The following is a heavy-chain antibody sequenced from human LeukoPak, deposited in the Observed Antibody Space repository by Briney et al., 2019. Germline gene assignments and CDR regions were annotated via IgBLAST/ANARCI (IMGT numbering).Heavy chain of an antibody. CDR1: GGSISSYY. D-gene: IGHD3-16*01. CDR3: ASTMGELNHGMDV. J-gene: IGHJ6*02. CDR2: IYYSGST. Sequence: SETLSLTCTVSGGSISSYYWSWIRQPPGKGLEWIGYIYYSGSTNYNPSLKSRVTISVDMSKNQFSLKLSSVTAADTAVYYCASTMGELNHGMDVWGQGTTVTVSS. V-gene: IGHV4-59*01.